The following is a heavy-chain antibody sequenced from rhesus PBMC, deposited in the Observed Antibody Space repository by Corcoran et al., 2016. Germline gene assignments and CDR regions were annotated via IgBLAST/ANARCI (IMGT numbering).Heavy chain of an antibody. V-gene: IGHV4-65*01. CDR1: GGSVSSSNR. J-gene: IGHJ4*01. CDR3: ARDEYSNYVYFDY. D-gene: IGHD4-23*01. CDR2: ISGSSGST. Sequence: QVQLQESGPGLVKPSETLSLTCAVSGGSVSSSNRWCWIRQPPGKGLEWIGYISGSSGSTYYNPSLKSRVTISTDTSKNQFSLKLSSVTAADTAVYYCARDEYSNYVYFDYWGQGVLVTVSS.